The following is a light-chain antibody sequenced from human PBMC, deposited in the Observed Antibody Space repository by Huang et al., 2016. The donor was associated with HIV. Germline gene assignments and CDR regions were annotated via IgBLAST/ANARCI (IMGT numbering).Light chain of an antibody. CDR3: QQYDNLIFT. J-gene: IGKJ3*01. Sequence: DIQMTQSPSSLSASVGDRVTITCQASQDISNYLDWYQQKPGKAPKLLIYDASKLETGVPSRFSGSGSGTNFTFTISSLQPEDIATYYCQQYDNLIFTFGPGTKVDIK. CDR1: QDISNY. V-gene: IGKV1-33*01. CDR2: DAS.